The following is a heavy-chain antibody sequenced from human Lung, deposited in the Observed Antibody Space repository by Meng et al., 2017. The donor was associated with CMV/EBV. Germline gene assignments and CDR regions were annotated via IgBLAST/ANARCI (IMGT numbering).Heavy chain of an antibody. J-gene: IGHJ6*02. D-gene: IGHD3-9*01. V-gene: IGHV3-66*02. CDR3: ARNYDILTGPEV. CDR2: IYSGGST. Sequence: ESLKISCAASGFTVSSNYMSWVRQAPGKGPEWVSVIYSGGSTYYADSVKGRFTISRDNSKNTLYLQMNSLRAEDTAVYYCARNYDILTGPEVWGQGTTVTVSS. CDR1: GFTVSSNY.